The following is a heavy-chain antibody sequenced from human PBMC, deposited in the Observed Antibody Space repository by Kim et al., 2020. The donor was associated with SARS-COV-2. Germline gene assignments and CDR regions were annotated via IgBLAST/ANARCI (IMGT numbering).Heavy chain of an antibody. Sequence: SETLSLTCTVSGGSISSSSYYWGWIRQPPGKGLEWIGTIYYSGSTYYNPSLKSRVTISLDTSKNQFSLKLSSVTAADTAVYSCARQALVGATNPFDYWGQGTLVTVSS. J-gene: IGHJ4*02. D-gene: IGHD1-26*01. CDR3: ARQALVGATNPFDY. CDR1: GGSISSSSYY. V-gene: IGHV4-39*07. CDR2: IYYSGST.